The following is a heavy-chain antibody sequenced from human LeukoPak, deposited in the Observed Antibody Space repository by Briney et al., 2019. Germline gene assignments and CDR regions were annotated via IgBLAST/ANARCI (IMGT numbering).Heavy chain of an antibody. Sequence: SETLSLTCTVSGGPISSYYWNWIRQPPGKGLEWIGYIYTSGSTNYNPSLKSRVTISVDTSKNQFSLRLSSVTAADTAVYYCARFGSSLLRAFDIWGQGTMVTVSS. CDR1: GGPISSYY. D-gene: IGHD6-13*01. CDR3: ARFGSSLLRAFDI. J-gene: IGHJ3*02. CDR2: IYTSGST. V-gene: IGHV4-4*09.